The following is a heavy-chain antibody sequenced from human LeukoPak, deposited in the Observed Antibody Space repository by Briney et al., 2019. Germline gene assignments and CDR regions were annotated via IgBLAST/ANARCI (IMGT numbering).Heavy chain of an antibody. Sequence: PGGSLRLSCAASGFTFSSYWMSWVRQAPGKGLEWVANIKQDGSEKYYVDSVEGRFTISRDNAKNSLYLQMNSLRAEDTAVYYCARDPARSDECYFDYWGQGTLVTVSS. V-gene: IGHV3-7*03. CDR1: GFTFSSYW. CDR2: IKQDGSEK. D-gene: IGHD1-14*01. J-gene: IGHJ4*02. CDR3: ARDPARSDECYFDY.